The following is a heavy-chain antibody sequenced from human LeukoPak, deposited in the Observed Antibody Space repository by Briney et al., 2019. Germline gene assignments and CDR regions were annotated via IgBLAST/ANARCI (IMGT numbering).Heavy chain of an antibody. CDR3: ASNADYDLRSGYYLRRMDV. J-gene: IGHJ6*02. Sequence: SETLSLTCAVYGGSFSGYYWSWIRQPPGKGLEWIGEINHSGSTNYNPSLKSRVTISVDTSKNQFSLKLSSVTAADTAVYYCASNADYDLRSGYYLRRMDVWGQGTTVTVSS. D-gene: IGHD3-3*01. V-gene: IGHV4-34*01. CDR2: INHSGST. CDR1: GGSFSGYY.